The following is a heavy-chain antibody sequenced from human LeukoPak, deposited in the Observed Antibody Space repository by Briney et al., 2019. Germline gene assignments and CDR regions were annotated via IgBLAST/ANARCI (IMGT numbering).Heavy chain of an antibody. D-gene: IGHD2-21*02. J-gene: IGHJ6*02. Sequence: GGSLRLSCAASGFTFSSYGMHWVRQAPGKGLEWVAVISYDGSNKYYADSVKGRFTISRDNSKNTLYLQMNSLRAEDTALYYCARAMTDNYYYGMDVWGQGTTVTVSS. CDR2: ISYDGSNK. CDR1: GFTFSSYG. CDR3: ARAMTDNYYYGMDV. V-gene: IGHV3-30*03.